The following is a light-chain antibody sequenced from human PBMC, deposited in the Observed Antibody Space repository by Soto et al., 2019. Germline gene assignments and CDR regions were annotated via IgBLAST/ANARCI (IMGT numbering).Light chain of an antibody. J-gene: IGKJ1*01. CDR2: DIF. CDR1: QSVGSD. V-gene: IGKV3-20*01. CDR3: QQYGSSPRT. Sequence: IVLTQSPGTLSLSPGERATLSCRASQSVGSDLAWYQQKPGQAPRLVIYDIFTRATGVPTRISGSGSGTDFTLTISRLEPEDFAVYYCQQYGSSPRTFGQGTKVDIK.